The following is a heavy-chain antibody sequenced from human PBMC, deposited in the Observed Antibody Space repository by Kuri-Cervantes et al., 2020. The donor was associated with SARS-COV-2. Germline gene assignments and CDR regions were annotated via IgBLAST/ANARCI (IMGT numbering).Heavy chain of an antibody. V-gene: IGHV4-34*01. CDR3: ARVPHDHGDYGGDWSSWFDP. D-gene: IGHD4-17*01. CDR2: INHSGST. Sequence: GSLRLSCAVYGGSFSGYYWSWIRQPPGKGLEWIGEINHSGSTNYNPSLKSRVTISVDTSKNQFSLKLSSVTAADTAVYYCARVPHDHGDYGGDWSSWFDPWGQGTLVTVSS. CDR1: GGSFSGYY. J-gene: IGHJ5*02.